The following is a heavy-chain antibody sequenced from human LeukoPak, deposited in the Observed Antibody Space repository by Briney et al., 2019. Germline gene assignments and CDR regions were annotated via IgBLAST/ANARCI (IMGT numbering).Heavy chain of an antibody. J-gene: IGHJ3*02. CDR2: IKQDGSET. CDR3: AREPGIGYAFDI. D-gene: IGHD2/OR15-2a*01. Sequence: GSLRLSCVVSGFTFSSSWMTWVRQAPGKGLEWVANIKQDGSETHYVDSVKGRFTISRDNAKNSLYLRMNSLRAEDTAVYYCAREPGIGYAFDIWGHGTVVTVSS. CDR1: GFTFSSSW. V-gene: IGHV3-7*01.